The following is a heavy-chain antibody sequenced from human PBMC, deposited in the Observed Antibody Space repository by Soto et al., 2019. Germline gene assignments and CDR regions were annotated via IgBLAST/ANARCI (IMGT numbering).Heavy chain of an antibody. Sequence: GGSLRLSCAASGFTFSSYSMNWVRQAPGKGLEWVSYISSSSSTIYYADSVKGRFTISRDNAKNSLYLQMNSLRDEDTAVYYCARLFYDSSGYYYELIDYWGQGTLVTVSS. CDR2: ISSSSSTI. CDR3: ARLFYDSSGYYYELIDY. D-gene: IGHD3-22*01. CDR1: GFTFSSYS. V-gene: IGHV3-48*02. J-gene: IGHJ4*02.